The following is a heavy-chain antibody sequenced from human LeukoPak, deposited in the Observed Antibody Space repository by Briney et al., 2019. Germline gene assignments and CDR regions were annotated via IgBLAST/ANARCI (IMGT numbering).Heavy chain of an antibody. CDR2: ISGGGGST. CDR3: AKDLLYNWNYGGYFDY. D-gene: IGHD1-7*01. Sequence: GGSLRLSCAASGFTFSSYAMSWVRQAPGKGLEWVSAISGGGGSTYYADSVKGRFTISRDNSKNTLYLQMNSLRAEDTAVYYCAKDLLYNWNYGGYFDYWGQGTLVTVSS. CDR1: GFTFSSYA. J-gene: IGHJ4*02. V-gene: IGHV3-23*01.